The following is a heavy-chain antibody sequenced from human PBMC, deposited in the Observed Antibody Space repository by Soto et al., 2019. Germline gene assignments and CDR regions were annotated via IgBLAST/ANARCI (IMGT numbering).Heavy chain of an antibody. Sequence: GGSLRLSCAASGFTFSSYSMNWVRQAPGKGLEWVSSISSSSYIYYADSVKGRFTISRDNAKNSLYLQMNSLRAEDTAVYYCARESFADYYDSSGYQSPYYYYYGMDVWGQGTTVTVS. CDR3: ARESFADYYDSSGYQSPYYYYYGMDV. CDR2: ISSSSYI. V-gene: IGHV3-21*01. D-gene: IGHD3-22*01. CDR1: GFTFSSYS. J-gene: IGHJ6*02.